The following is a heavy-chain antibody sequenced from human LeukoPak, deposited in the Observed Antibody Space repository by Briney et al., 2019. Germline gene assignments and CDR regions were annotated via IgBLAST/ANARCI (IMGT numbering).Heavy chain of an antibody. D-gene: IGHD6-13*01. CDR3: ATPAAGPGAEYSLY. J-gene: IGHJ1*01. Sequence: GGSLRLSCAASGFTFSSYSMNWIRQAPGKGLEWVSSIDFTSRYIYNADSVKGRFTTSRDNAKNSLDLQMNSLKVEDTAVYYCATPAAGPGAEYSLYWGQGTLVIVSS. V-gene: IGHV3-21*01. CDR1: GFTFSSYS. CDR2: IDFTSRYI.